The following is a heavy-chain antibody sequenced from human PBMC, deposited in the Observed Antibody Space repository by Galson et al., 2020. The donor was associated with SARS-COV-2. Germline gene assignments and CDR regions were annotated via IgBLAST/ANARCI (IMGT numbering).Heavy chain of an antibody. CDR1: AFTFDDYA. D-gene: IGHD3-3*01. CDR2: IRRNSGSI. CDR3: AKAGNDFWSGSNGDY. V-gene: IGHV3-9*01. J-gene: IGHJ4*02. Sequence: GGSLSLTCADSAFTFDDYAMHWVPPDPGKGLEWVSGIRRNSGSIGYADSVKGRFTISRDNAKNSLYLQMNSLRAEDTALYYCAKAGNDFWSGSNGDYWGQGTLVTVSS.